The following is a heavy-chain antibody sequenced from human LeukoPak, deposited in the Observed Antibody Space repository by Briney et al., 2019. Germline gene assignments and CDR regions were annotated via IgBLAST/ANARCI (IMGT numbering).Heavy chain of an antibody. CDR1: GCSFVYHW. J-gene: IGHJ4*02. D-gene: IGHD5-12*01. CDR3: ARGEDWLRPDY. V-gene: IGHV3-7*01. Sequence: GGSLRLSCAASGCSFVYHWMSWVRQAPGKGLEWLANIKQDGSETYNLDSVKGRFTVSRDNAKNSLYLQMNTLRAEDTAIYYCARGEDWLRPDYWGQGTLVTVSS. CDR2: IKQDGSET.